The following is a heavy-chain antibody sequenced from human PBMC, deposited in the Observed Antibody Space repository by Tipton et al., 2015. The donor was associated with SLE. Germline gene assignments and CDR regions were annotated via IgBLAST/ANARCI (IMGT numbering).Heavy chain of an antibody. CDR2: TRNKANSYTT. V-gene: IGHV3-72*01. CDR1: GGSISSSSYY. J-gene: IGHJ3*02. D-gene: IGHD1-26*01. Sequence: LSLTCTVSGGSISSSSYYWGWIRQPPGKGLEWVGRTRNKANSYTTEYAASVKGRFTISRDDSKNSLYLQMNSLKTEDTAVYYCSYSGSYGVLYDAFDIWGQGTMVTVSS. CDR3: SYSGSYGVLYDAFDI.